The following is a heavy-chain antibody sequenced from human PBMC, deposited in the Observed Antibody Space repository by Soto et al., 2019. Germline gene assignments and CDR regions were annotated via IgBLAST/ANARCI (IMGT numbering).Heavy chain of an antibody. CDR2: IYYSGST. J-gene: IGHJ4*02. CDR3: AHSSGYYDSSGYPFDY. D-gene: IGHD3-22*01. Sequence: SETLSLTCTVSGGSISSSSYYWGWIRQPPGKGLEWIGSIYYSGSTYYNPSLKSRVTISVDTSKNQFSLKLSSVTAADTAVYYCAHSSGYYDSSGYPFDYWGQGTLVTVSS. CDR1: GGSISSSSYY. V-gene: IGHV4-39*01.